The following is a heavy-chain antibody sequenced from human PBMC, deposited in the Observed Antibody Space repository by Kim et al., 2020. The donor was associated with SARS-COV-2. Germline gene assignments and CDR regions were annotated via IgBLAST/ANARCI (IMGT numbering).Heavy chain of an antibody. V-gene: IGHV3-33*06. Sequence: GGSLRLSCAASGFTFSSYAMHWVRQAPGKGLEWVAVIWYDGSNKYYADSVKGRFTISRDNSKNTLYLQMNSLRAEDTAVYYCAKDGGQWLVPDYWGQGTLVTVSS. CDR3: AKDGGQWLVPDY. J-gene: IGHJ4*02. CDR2: IWYDGSNK. CDR1: GFTFSSYA. D-gene: IGHD6-19*01.